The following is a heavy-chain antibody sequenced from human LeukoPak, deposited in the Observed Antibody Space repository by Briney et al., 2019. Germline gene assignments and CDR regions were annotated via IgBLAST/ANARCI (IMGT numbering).Heavy chain of an antibody. CDR2: INSDGSST. CDR1: GFTFSSYW. D-gene: IGHD3-10*01. J-gene: IGHJ4*02. V-gene: IGHV3-74*01. CDR3: ARAVRDMVRGVLAFYFDY. Sequence: GESLRLSCAASGFTFSSYWMHWVRQAPGKGLVWVSRINSDGSSTSYADSVKGRFTISRDNAKNTLYLQMNSLRAEDTAVYYCARAVRDMVRGVLAFYFDYWGQGTLVTVSS.